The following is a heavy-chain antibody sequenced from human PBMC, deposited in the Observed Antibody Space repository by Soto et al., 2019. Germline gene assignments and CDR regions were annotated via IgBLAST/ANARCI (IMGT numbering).Heavy chain of an antibody. CDR3: ARLCYFASSAYPTCPYGLDV. Sequence: QVHLQQWGAGLLKPSETLSLTCGVSGGSFSGNYWTWIRQPPGKGLQWIGEINHSGSTNDNPSLRGRVTITIDTSKNQLSLNLSSVTAADTAVYYCARLCYFASSAYPTCPYGLDVWGLGTTVTVSS. CDR1: GGSFSGNY. V-gene: IGHV4-34*01. J-gene: IGHJ6*02. CDR2: INHSGST. D-gene: IGHD3-22*01.